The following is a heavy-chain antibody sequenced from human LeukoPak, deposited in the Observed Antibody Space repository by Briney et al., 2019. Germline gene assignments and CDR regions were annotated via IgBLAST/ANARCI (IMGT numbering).Heavy chain of an antibody. CDR3: ARTQAAGLDY. Sequence: KESGPALLKPTPTLPLTCTFSGFSLSTSGMRVSWIRQPPGKALEWLARIDWDDDKFYSTSLKTRLTISKDTSKNQVVLTMTNMDPVDTATYYCARTQAAGLDYWGQGTLVTVSS. CDR1: GFSLSTSGMR. V-gene: IGHV2-70*04. D-gene: IGHD6-13*01. CDR2: IDWDDDK. J-gene: IGHJ4*02.